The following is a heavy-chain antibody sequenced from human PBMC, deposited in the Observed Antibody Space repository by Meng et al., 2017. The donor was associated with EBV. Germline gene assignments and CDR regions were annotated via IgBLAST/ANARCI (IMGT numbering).Heavy chain of an antibody. D-gene: IGHD3-10*01. CDR2: FLPRLGAP. CDR3: ASESGRGYTPDY. CDR1: GGPFRYYA. V-gene: IGHV1-69*01. Sequence: QLVQPAAEVKMPGSSVKVSCKTSGGPFRYYAISWVRQAPGQGLEWLGGFLPRLGAPNYAQKFHGRVKITADESTSTHYMDLSSLRSEDTAIYYCASESGRGYTPDYWGQGTLVTVSS. J-gene: IGHJ4*02.